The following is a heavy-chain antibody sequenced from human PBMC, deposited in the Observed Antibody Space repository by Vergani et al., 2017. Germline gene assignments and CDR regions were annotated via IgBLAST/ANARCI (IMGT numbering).Heavy chain of an antibody. Sequence: EVQLVQSGAEVKTPGESLKISCKGSGYSFTSYWIGWVRQMPGKGLEWMGIIYPGDSDTRYSLSFQGQVTISADKSISTAYLQWSSLKASDTAMYYCARRMVVVASTDYWYFDLCGRGTLVTVSS. V-gene: IGHV5-51*03. CDR1: GYSFTSYW. CDR3: ARRMVVVASTDYWYFDL. J-gene: IGHJ2*01. D-gene: IGHD2-15*01. CDR2: IYPGDSDT.